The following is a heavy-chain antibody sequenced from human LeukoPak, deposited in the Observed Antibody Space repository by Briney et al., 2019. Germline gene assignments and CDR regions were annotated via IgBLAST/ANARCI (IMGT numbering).Heavy chain of an antibody. J-gene: IGHJ4*02. D-gene: IGHD5-18*01. CDR1: GFTFDDYA. Sequence: PGRSLRLSCAASGFTFDDYAMHWVRQAPGKGLEWVSAISGSGGSTYYADSVKGRFTISRDNSKNTLYLQMNSLRAEDTAVYYCAKDRELWTSLDYWGQGTLVTVSS. CDR2: ISGSGGST. CDR3: AKDRELWTSLDY. V-gene: IGHV3-23*01.